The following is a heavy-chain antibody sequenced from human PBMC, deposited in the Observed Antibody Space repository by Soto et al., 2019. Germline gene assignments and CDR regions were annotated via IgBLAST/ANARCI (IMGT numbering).Heavy chain of an antibody. Sequence: QSCATRNFAFTRYAMSSFGRAPGKGLEWVSAIRGSGGSAYYADSVKGRFTISRDNSKNTLYLQMNSLRAEDTAIYYCSKRPMYYYDSRGYSPSAYWGQGP. D-gene: IGHD3-22*01. V-gene: IGHV3-23*01. CDR2: IRGSGGSA. J-gene: IGHJ4*02. CDR1: NFAFTRYA. CDR3: SKRPMYYYDSRGYSPSAY.